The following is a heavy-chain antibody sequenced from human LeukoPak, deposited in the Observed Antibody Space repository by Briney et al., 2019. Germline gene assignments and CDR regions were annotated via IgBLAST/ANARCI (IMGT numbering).Heavy chain of an antibody. J-gene: IGHJ4*02. CDR1: GFIFDDYA. Sequence: PGGSLRLSCAASGFIFDDYAMHWVRQAPGKGLEWVSGISSNSGGIDYADSVKGRFTISRDNAKNSLFLEMNSLRPEDTAFYYCAEDVQMTSNAYYNYFDYWGQGTLVTVSS. CDR3: AEDVQMTSNAYYNYFDY. CDR2: ISSNSGGI. D-gene: IGHD3-22*01. V-gene: IGHV3-9*01.